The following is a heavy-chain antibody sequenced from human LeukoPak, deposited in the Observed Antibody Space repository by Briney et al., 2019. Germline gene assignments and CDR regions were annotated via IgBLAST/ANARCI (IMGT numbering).Heavy chain of an antibody. Sequence: PGGSLRLSCAASGFTFSSYWMSWVRQAPGKGLEWVANIKQDGSEKYYVDSVKGRFTISRDNAKNSLYLQMNSLGAEDTAVYYCARDVGVKRYSSSGSDYYYYYGMDVWGQGTTVTVSS. J-gene: IGHJ6*02. V-gene: IGHV3-7*01. CDR2: IKQDGSEK. CDR1: GFTFSSYW. D-gene: IGHD6-13*01. CDR3: ARDVGVKRYSSSGSDYYYYYGMDV.